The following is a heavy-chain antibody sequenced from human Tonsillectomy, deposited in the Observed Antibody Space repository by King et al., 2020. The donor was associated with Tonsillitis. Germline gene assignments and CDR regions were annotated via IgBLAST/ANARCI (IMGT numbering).Heavy chain of an antibody. Sequence: VQLVESGGGVVQPGRSLRLSCAASGYTFSSYAMHWVRQAPGKGLEWVAVISYDGSNKYYADSVKGRFTISRDNSKNTLYLHMNSLRAEDTAVYYCARGSAYSSGWYGYWGQGTLVTVSS. CDR3: ARGSAYSSGWYGY. J-gene: IGHJ4*02. CDR2: ISYDGSNK. D-gene: IGHD6-19*01. CDR1: GYTFSSYA. V-gene: IGHV3-30*04.